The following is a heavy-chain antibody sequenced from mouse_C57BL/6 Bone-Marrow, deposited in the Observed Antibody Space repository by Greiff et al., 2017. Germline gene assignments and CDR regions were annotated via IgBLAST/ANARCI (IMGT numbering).Heavy chain of an antibody. V-gene: IGHV5-9-1*02. CDR2: ISSGGDYI. CDR3: TRDPYGGYAMDY. Sequence: EVMLVESGEGLVKPGGSLKLSCAASGFTFSSYAMSWVRQTPEKRLEWVAYISSGGDYIYYADTVKGRFTISRDNARNTLYLQMSSLKSEDTDMYYCTRDPYGGYAMDYWGQGTSVTVSS. D-gene: IGHD1-1*01. CDR1: GFTFSSYA. J-gene: IGHJ4*01.